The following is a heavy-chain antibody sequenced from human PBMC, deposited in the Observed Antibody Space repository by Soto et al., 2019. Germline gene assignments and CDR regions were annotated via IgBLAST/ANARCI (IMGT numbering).Heavy chain of an antibody. CDR1: GGSISSSNW. V-gene: IGHV4-4*02. Sequence: QVQLQESGPGLVKPSGTLSLTCAVSGGSISSSNWWSWVRQPPGKGLEWIGEIYHSGSTNYNPSLKSRVXXSXDXXKNQFSLKLSSVTAADTAVYYCARITILRGGYFDYWGQGTLVTVSS. J-gene: IGHJ4*02. D-gene: IGHD3-9*01. CDR3: ARITILRGGYFDY. CDR2: IYHSGST.